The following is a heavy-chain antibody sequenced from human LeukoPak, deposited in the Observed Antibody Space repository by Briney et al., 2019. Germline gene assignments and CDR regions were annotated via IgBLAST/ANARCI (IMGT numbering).Heavy chain of an antibody. V-gene: IGHV3-21*01. D-gene: IGHD2-15*01. CDR2: ISTSSSYI. CDR1: GFTFSSYG. J-gene: IGHJ5*02. Sequence: PGGSLRLSCEASGFTFSSYGMNWVRRAPGKGLEWVSSISTSSSYIYYADSVRGRFTISRDNAKNSLYLQMNSLRAEDTAVYSCARGADGVSSNSRGWFDPWGQGTLVTVSS. CDR3: ARGADGVSSNSRGWFDP.